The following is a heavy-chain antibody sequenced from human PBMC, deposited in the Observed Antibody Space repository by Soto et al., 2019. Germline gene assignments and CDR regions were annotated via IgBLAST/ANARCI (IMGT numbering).Heavy chain of an antibody. CDR2: ISAYNGNT. D-gene: IGHD3-3*01. CDR3: AREIGVFWSGYYRESNRDNWFDP. V-gene: IGHV1-18*01. CDR1: GYTFTSYG. J-gene: IGHJ5*02. Sequence: ASVKVSCKASGYTFTSYGISWVRQAPGQGLERMGWISAYNGNTNYAQKLQGRVTMTTDTSTSTAYMELWSLRSDDTAVYYCAREIGVFWSGYYRESNRDNWFDPCGQGTLVTVSS.